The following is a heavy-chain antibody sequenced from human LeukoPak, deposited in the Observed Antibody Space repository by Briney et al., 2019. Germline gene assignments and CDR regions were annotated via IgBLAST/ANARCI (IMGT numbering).Heavy chain of an antibody. CDR1: GFTFSSYG. J-gene: IGHJ4*02. Sequence: PGGSLRLSRAASGFTFSSYGMSWVRQAPGKGLEWVSAISGSGGSTYYADSVKGRFTISRDNSKNTLYLQMNSLRAEDTAVYYCAKDRQWFGKLFDYWGQGTLVTVSS. CDR2: ISGSGGST. D-gene: IGHD3-10*01. V-gene: IGHV3-23*01. CDR3: AKDRQWFGKLFDY.